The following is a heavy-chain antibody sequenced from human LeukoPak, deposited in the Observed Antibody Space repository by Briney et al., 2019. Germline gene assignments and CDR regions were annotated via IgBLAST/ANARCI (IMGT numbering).Heavy chain of an antibody. Sequence: GGSLRLSCAASGFTFSSYAMSWVRQAPGKGLEWVSAISGSGGSTYYADSVKGRFTISRDNSKNTLYLQMNSLRAEDTAIYYCARAVKGILRYFDCLGQGTLVTVSS. CDR2: ISGSGGST. CDR1: GFTFSSYA. V-gene: IGHV3-23*01. D-gene: IGHD3-9*01. J-gene: IGHJ4*02. CDR3: ARAVKGILRYFDC.